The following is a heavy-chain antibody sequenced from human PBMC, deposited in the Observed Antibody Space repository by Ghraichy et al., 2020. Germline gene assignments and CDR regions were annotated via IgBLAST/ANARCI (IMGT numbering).Heavy chain of an antibody. CDR3: ARFPAALSPYWYFDL. CDR1: GFTFSSYW. J-gene: IGHJ2*01. D-gene: IGHD6-6*01. V-gene: IGHV3-7*01. CDR2: IKQDGSEK. Sequence: GGSLRLSCAASGFTFSSYWMSWVRQAPGKGLEWVANIKQDGSEKYYVDSVKGRFTISRDNAKNSLYLQMNSLRADDTAVYYCARFPAALSPYWYFDLWGRGTLVTVSS.